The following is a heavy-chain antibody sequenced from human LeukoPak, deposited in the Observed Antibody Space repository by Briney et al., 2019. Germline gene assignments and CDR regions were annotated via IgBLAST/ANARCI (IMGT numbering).Heavy chain of an antibody. D-gene: IGHD3-22*01. CDR1: GYTFTSYG. V-gene: IGHV1-18*01. Sequence: GASVKVSCKASGYTFTSYGIGWVRQAPGQGLEWMGWISAYNGNTNYAQKLQGRVTMTTDTSTSTAYMELRSLRSDDTAVYYCAREALLLSGYAFDYWGQGTLVTVSS. CDR2: ISAYNGNT. CDR3: AREALLLSGYAFDY. J-gene: IGHJ4*02.